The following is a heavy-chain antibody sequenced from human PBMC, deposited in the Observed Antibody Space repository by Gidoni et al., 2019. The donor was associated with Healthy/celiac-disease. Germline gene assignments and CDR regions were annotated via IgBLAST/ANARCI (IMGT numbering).Heavy chain of an antibody. Sequence: EVQLLESGGGLVQPGGSLRLSCSAFGFTFSSYAMSWVRQAQGKGLEWGAAISGSGGSTYYADSVKGRFTISRDNSKNTLYLQMNSLRAEDTAVYYCAKSPEWLPTNWFDPWGQGTLVTVSS. CDR1: GFTFSSYA. J-gene: IGHJ5*02. CDR3: AKSPEWLPTNWFDP. CDR2: ISGSGGST. V-gene: IGHV3-23*01. D-gene: IGHD3-3*01.